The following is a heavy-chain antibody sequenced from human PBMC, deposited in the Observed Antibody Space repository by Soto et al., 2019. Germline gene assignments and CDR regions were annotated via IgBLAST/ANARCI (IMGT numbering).Heavy chain of an antibody. V-gene: IGHV1-2*02. CDR2: INPNGDGT. CDR3: ARGTHYDIDY. J-gene: IGHJ4*02. Sequence: ASVKVSCMASGYTFTGYFMHWVRQAPGQGLEWMGLINPNGDGTNHGQKFQGRVTMTRDTSTTTAYMELSGLRSDDTAVYYCARGTHYDIDYWGQGTLVTVSS. CDR1: GYTFTGYF. D-gene: IGHD4-17*01.